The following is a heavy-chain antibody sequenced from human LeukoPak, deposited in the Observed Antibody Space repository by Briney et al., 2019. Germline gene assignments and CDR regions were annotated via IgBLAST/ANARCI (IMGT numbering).Heavy chain of an antibody. CDR1: GYSFTTYL. Sequence: GESLKISCEGSGYSFTTYLIAWVRQMPGKGLEWMAIIHPGDSDAGYSPSFQGQVTVSVDKSISTAYLQWTSLKASDTAMYYCARELWANLDYWGQGTPVTVS. CDR3: ARELWANLDY. V-gene: IGHV5-51*01. D-gene: IGHD3-10*01. CDR2: IHPGDSDA. J-gene: IGHJ4*02.